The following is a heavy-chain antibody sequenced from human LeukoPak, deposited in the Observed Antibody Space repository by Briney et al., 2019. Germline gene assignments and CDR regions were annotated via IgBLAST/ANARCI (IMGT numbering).Heavy chain of an antibody. J-gene: IGHJ6*03. CDR3: ARQDSSSSPDPYYYYYYYMDV. CDR1: GGSISSYY. Sequence: SETLSLTCTGSGGSISSYYWSWIRQPPGKGLEWIGYIYTSGSTNYNPSLKSRVTISVDTSKNQFSLKLSSVTAADTAVYYCARQDSSSSPDPYYYYYYYMDVWGKGTTVTVSS. D-gene: IGHD6-6*01. CDR2: IYTSGST. V-gene: IGHV4-4*09.